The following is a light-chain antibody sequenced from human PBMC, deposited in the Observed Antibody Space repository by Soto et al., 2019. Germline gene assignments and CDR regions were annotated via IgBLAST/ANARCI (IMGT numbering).Light chain of an antibody. CDR1: QSVGYH. J-gene: IGKJ4*01. V-gene: IGKV3-11*01. Sequence: EIVLTQSAATLSLSPGERATLSWRASQSVGYHLAWYQQKPGQAPRLLIYDASNRATGIPARFSGSGSGTDFTLAISSLEPEDFAVYYCQQRSNWPPVTFGGGTKVDIK. CDR3: QQRSNWPPVT. CDR2: DAS.